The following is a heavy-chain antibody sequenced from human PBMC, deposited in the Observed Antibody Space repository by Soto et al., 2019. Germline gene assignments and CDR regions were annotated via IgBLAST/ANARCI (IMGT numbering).Heavy chain of an antibody. V-gene: IGHV1-69*08. CDR1: GGTFSSYT. D-gene: IGHD2-21*02. J-gene: IGHJ4*02. CDR2: IIPILGIA. Sequence: QVQLVQSGAEVKKPGSSVKVSCKASGGTFSSYTISWVRQAPGQGLEWMGRIIPILGIANYAQKFQGRVTITAEKSTSTAYMELSSLRSEDTAVYYCARDQAIVVVTATLFDYWGQGSLVTVSS. CDR3: ARDQAIVVVTATLFDY.